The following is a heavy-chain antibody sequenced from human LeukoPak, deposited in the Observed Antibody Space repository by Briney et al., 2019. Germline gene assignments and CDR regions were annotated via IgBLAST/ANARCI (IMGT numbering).Heavy chain of an antibody. CDR3: ARDARDYGGNNWFDP. CDR2: INPSGGST. Sequence: ASVKVSCEASGYTFTSYDINWVRQATGQGLEWMGIINPSGGSTSYAQKFQGRVTMTRDMSTSTVYMELSSLRSEDTAVYYCARDARDYGGNNWFDPWGQGTLVTVSS. V-gene: IGHV1-46*01. D-gene: IGHD4-23*01. J-gene: IGHJ5*02. CDR1: GYTFTSYD.